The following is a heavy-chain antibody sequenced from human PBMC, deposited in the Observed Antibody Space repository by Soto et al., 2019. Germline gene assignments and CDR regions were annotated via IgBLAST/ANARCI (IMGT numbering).Heavy chain of an antibody. CDR3: ARQWGPSYYYFDY. CDR1: GGSFSGYY. J-gene: IGHJ4*02. Sequence: QVQLQQWGAGLLKPSETLSLTCAVYGGSFSGYYWSWIRQPPGKGLEWIGEINHSGSTNYNPSLKSRVTISVDTSKNQFSLKLSSVTAADTAVYYCARQWGPSYYYFDYWGQGTLVTVSS. CDR2: INHSGST. D-gene: IGHD1-26*01. V-gene: IGHV4-34*01.